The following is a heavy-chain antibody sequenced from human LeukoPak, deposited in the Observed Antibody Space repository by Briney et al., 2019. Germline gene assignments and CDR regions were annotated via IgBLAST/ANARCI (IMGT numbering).Heavy chain of an antibody. J-gene: IGHJ4*02. CDR1: GFTFSSYG. CDR2: IWYDGSNK. V-gene: IGHV3-33*08. CDR3: AKGSSVAATIFGY. Sequence: GGSLRLSCVASGFTFSSYGMHWVRQAPGKGLEWVAVIWYDGSNKYYADSVKGRFTISRDNSKNTLYLQMNSLRAEDTAVYYCAKGSSVAATIFGYWGQGTLVTVSS. D-gene: IGHD6-19*01.